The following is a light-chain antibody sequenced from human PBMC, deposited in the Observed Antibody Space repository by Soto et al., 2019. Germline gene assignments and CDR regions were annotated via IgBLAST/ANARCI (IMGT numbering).Light chain of an antibody. CDR2: GAS. V-gene: IGKV3-20*01. J-gene: IGKJ4*02. CDR3: QQYSTEPLT. Sequence: ELVLTQSPGTMTLSPGEGATLSCRASQSVGRDDLAWYQHKSGQAPRLLIHGASNRDSGVPSRFSGSGSGTDFTLTTASLEPEDFATYYCQQYSTEPLTFGGGTKVDIK. CDR1: QSVGRDD.